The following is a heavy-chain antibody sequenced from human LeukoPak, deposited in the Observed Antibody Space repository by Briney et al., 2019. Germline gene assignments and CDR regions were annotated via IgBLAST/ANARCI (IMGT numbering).Heavy chain of an antibody. CDR1: GYTFTSYY. CDR2: NNPSGGYT. J-gene: IGHJ4*02. V-gene: IGHV1-46*01. D-gene: IGHD6-13*01. Sequence: ASVKVSCKASGYTFTSYYMHWVRQAPGQGLEWMGINNPSGGYTSYAQKFQGRVTMTRDTSTSTVYMELSSLRSEDTAVYYCATISIAAADTGRDYWGQGTLVTVSS. CDR3: ATISIAAADTGRDY.